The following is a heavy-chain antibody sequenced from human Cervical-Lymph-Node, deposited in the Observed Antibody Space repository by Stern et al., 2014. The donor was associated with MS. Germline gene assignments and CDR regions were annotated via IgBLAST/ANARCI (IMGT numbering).Heavy chain of an antibody. Sequence: EVQLVESGGGLVKPGGSLRLFCAASGFTFSSYSMNWVRQAPGKGLEWVSSISSTSSSTYYADSVKGRFTISRDNAKNSLYLQMNSLRAEDTAVYYCNGGGNFGYWGQGTLVTVSS. D-gene: IGHD4-23*01. CDR1: GFTFSSYS. J-gene: IGHJ4*02. CDR2: ISSTSSST. V-gene: IGHV3-21*01. CDR3: NGGGNFGY.